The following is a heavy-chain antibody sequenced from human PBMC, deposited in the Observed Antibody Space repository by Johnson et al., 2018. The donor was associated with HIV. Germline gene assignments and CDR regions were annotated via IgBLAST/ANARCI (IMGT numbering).Heavy chain of an antibody. J-gene: IGHJ3*02. D-gene: IGHD5-12*01. CDR2: ISGDDGDT. Sequence: VQLVESGGGLVQPGGSLRLSCAASGFTFSSYAMTWVRQAPGKGLEWICAISGDDGDTFYADSVNGRFTISRDKSKNTLYLQMNSLRADDTALYYCAKDGGYSGYADVFDIWGQGTMVTVSS. V-gene: IGHV3-23*04. CDR3: AKDGGYSGYADVFDI. CDR1: GFTFSSYA.